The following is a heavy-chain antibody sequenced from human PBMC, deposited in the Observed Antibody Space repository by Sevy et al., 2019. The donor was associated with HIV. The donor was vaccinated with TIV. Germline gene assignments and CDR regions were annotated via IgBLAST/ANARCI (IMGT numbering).Heavy chain of an antibody. D-gene: IGHD6-13*01. CDR3: ATHAGIAAAGRVFDY. CDR2: TRNKADSYTT. V-gene: IGHV3-72*01. Sequence: GSLRLSCAASGFTFSDHYMEWVRQAPGKGLEWVGRTRNKADSYTTEYAAPVKGRFTISRDDSKNSLYLQMNSLKTEDTAVYYCATHAGIAAAGRVFDYWGQGSLVTVSS. J-gene: IGHJ4*02. CDR1: GFTFSDHY.